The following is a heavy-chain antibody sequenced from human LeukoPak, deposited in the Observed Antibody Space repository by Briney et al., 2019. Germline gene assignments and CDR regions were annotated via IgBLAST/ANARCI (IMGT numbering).Heavy chain of an antibody. CDR1: GGSISSGYY. CDR2: IYHSGST. J-gene: IGHJ4*02. Sequence: SETLSLTCTVSGGSISSGYYWGWIRQPPAKGLEWIGSIYHSGSTYYNPSLKSRVTISVDTSKNQFSLKLSSVTAADTAVYYCAREERDYDFWSAFGYWGQGTLVTVSS. D-gene: IGHD3-3*01. CDR3: AREERDYDFWSAFGY. V-gene: IGHV4-38-2*02.